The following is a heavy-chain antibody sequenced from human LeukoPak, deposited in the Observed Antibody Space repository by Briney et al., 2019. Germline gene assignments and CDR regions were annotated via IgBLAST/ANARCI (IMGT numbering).Heavy chain of an antibody. J-gene: IGHJ6*01. Sequence: PGRSLRLSCAASGFTFSNYVMHWVRQAPGKGLECVAVISHDGSTKDYADSVKGRFTTSRDNSQNTLYLLINRPRGADTTVYSSPRDYRYGMDVWGVGATVTVSS. CDR1: GFTFSNYV. CDR2: ISHDGSTK. CDR3: PRDYRYGMDV. D-gene: IGHD3-16*02. V-gene: IGHV3-30-3*01.